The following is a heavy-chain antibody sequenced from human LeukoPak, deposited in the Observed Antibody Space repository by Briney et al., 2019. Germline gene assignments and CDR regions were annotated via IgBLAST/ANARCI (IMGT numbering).Heavy chain of an antibody. D-gene: IGHD4-17*01. V-gene: IGHV3-33*01. J-gene: IGHJ6*02. CDR3: ARDLLRNGMDV. Sequence: GRSLRLSCAASGFTFSSYGMHWVRQAPGKGLEWVAVIWYDGSNKYYADSVKGRFTISRDNSKNTLYLQMNSLRAEDTAVYYCARDLLRNGMDVWGQGTTVTVSS. CDR2: IWYDGSNK. CDR1: GFTFSSYG.